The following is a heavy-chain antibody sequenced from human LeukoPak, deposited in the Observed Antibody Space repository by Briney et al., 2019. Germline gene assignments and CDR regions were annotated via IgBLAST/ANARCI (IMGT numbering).Heavy chain of an antibody. D-gene: IGHD3-3*01. J-gene: IGHJ6*03. CDR3: SRDFGEPTGYYMDV. CDR1: GYTFTDYY. Sequence: ASVKISCKVSGYTFTDYYMHWVQQAPGQGLEWMGWINPNSGDTNYAQKFQGRVTMTRDTSISTAYMELSSLRSDDTAVYYCSRDFGEPTGYYMDVWGKGTTVTVSS. V-gene: IGHV1-2*02. CDR2: INPNSGDT.